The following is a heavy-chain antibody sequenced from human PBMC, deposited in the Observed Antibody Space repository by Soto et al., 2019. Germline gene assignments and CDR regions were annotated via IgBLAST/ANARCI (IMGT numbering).Heavy chain of an antibody. CDR1: GFTFSRFG. J-gene: IGHJ6*02. D-gene: IGHD6-6*01. Sequence: GGSLRLSCAASGFTFSRFGMHWVRQAPGKGLEWVAVISYPGNDKYYKDSVKGRFTVSRDNFKTALYLQMDSLRTEDTALYYCARPRSSSDYYFYYGMDVWGQGTTVTVSS. CDR3: ARPRSSSDYYFYYGMDV. V-gene: IGHV3-30*03. CDR2: ISYPGNDK.